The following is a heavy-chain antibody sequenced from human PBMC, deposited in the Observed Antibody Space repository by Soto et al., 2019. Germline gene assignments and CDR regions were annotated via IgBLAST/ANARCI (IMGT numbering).Heavy chain of an antibody. Sequence: QVRLVQSGAEVKEPGDSVRVSCEASGYTFTAYHIHCVRQAPGQGLEWMGWINPKFGDTGYAQDFQGRVSMTSDMSISTVYMELSRLTSDDTAIYYCARNMAYYYGRGSGNGHGVWGQGTTVTVFS. D-gene: IGHD3-10*02. CDR2: INPKFGDT. CDR1: GYTFTAYH. CDR3: ARNMAYYYGRGSGNGHGV. V-gene: IGHV1-2*02. J-gene: IGHJ6*02.